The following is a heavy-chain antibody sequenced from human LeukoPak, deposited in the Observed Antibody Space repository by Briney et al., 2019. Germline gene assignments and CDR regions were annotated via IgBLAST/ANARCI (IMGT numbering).Heavy chain of an antibody. CDR2: ISRSDSTI. CDR1: GFTFSDYY. V-gene: IGHV3-11*04. Sequence: GGSLRLSCAASGFTFSDYYMNWVRQAPGKGLEWASYISRSDSTIYYADSVKGRFTISRDNAKNSLYLQMNSLRAEDTAVYYCAKEGIGYCSGGTCYAQGYFDYWGQGTLVTVSS. D-gene: IGHD2-15*01. CDR3: AKEGIGYCSGGTCYAQGYFDY. J-gene: IGHJ4*02.